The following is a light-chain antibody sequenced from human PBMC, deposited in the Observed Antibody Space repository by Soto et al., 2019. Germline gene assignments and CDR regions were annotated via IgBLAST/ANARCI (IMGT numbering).Light chain of an antibody. CDR3: QQRCRWPA. Sequence: LTLSPPTLSLYNGKRATLSCKASKSVDFHLAWYQQKPGQAPRLRIYDASVRATGTPARFSGSGSGTAFTLTISSLEPDDFALYNWQQRCRWPAFGQGTRLAIK. CDR2: DAS. CDR1: KSVDFH. J-gene: IGKJ5*01. V-gene: IGKV3-11*01.